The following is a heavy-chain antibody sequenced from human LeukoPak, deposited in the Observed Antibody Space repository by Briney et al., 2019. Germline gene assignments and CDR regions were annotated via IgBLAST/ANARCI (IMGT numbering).Heavy chain of an antibody. J-gene: IGHJ5*02. CDR1: GYTFTSYD. CDR2: MNPNSGNR. V-gene: IGHV1-8*01. Sequence: ASVKVSCKASGYTFTSYDINWVRQATGQGLEWMGWMNPNSGNRGYAQKFQGRVTMTRNTSISTAYMELSNLRSEDTAVYYCARGQTNWNWFDPGGQGTLVSVSS. D-gene: IGHD1-1*01. CDR3: ARGQTNWNWFDP.